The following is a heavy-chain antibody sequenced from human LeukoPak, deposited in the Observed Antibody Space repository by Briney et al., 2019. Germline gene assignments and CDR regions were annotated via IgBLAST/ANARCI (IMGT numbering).Heavy chain of an antibody. CDR2: INPNSGGT. D-gene: IGHD3-22*01. V-gene: IGHV1-2*02. CDR1: GYTFTGYY. Sequence: ASVKVSCKASGYTFTGYYMHWVRQAPGQGLEWMGWINPNSGGTNYAQKFQGRVTMTRDTSISTAYMELSRLRSDDTAVYCCAREPNNYYDSSGYSGWGQGTLVTVSS. J-gene: IGHJ4*02. CDR3: AREPNNYYDSSGYSG.